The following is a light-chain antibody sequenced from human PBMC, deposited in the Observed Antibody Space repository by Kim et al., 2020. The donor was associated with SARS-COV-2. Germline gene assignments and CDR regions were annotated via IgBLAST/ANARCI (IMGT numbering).Light chain of an antibody. Sequence: SSELTQDPAVSVALGQTVRITCQGDSLRSYYASWYQQRPGQAPLLVIYGKNNRPSGIPDRLSGSSSGNTASLTITGAQAEDEADYYCQSRDSSGKVVFGGGTKLTVL. CDR3: QSRDSSGKVV. CDR2: GKN. V-gene: IGLV3-19*01. CDR1: SLRSYY. J-gene: IGLJ2*01.